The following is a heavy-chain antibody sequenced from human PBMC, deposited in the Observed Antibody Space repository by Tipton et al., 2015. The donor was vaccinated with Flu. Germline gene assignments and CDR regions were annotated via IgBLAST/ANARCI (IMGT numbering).Heavy chain of an antibody. CDR1: GGSFSGYY. CDR3: ALGVWFDP. Sequence: TLSLTCAVYGGSFSGYYWSWIRQPPGKGLEWIGEINHSGSTNYNPSLKSRVTISVDTSKNQFSLKLSFVTAADTAVYYCALGVWFDPWGQGTLVTVSS. CDR2: INHSGST. V-gene: IGHV4-34*01. J-gene: IGHJ5*02.